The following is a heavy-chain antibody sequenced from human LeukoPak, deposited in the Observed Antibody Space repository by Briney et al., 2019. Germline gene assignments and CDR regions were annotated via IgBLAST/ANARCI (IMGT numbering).Heavy chain of an antibody. CDR3: ARGLGAVGSSSS. CDR2: MSPNSGNT. Sequence: ASVKVSCKASGYTFTSYDINWVRQATGQGLEWMGWMSPNSGNTGYAQKFQGRVTMTRNTSISTAYMELSSLRSEDTAVYYCARGLGAVGSSSSWGQGTLVTVSS. CDR1: GYTFTSYD. J-gene: IGHJ4*02. D-gene: IGHD6-6*01. V-gene: IGHV1-8*01.